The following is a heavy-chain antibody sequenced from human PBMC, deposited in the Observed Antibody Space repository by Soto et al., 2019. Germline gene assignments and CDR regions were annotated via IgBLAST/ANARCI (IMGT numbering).Heavy chain of an antibody. J-gene: IGHJ6*02. CDR1: GGTFSSYA. Sequence: GASVKVSCKASGGTFSSYAISWVRQAPGQGLEWMGGIIPIFGTANYAQKFQGRVTITADESTSTAYMELSSLRSEDTAVYYCARRTYYYDSSGYSRNYYYYGMDVWGQGTTVTV. CDR3: ARRTYYYDSSGYSRNYYYYGMDV. V-gene: IGHV1-69*13. CDR2: IIPIFGTA. D-gene: IGHD3-22*01.